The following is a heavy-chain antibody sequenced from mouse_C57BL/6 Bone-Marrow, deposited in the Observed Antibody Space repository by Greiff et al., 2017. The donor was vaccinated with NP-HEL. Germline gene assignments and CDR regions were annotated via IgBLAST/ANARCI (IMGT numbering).Heavy chain of an antibody. Sequence: QVQLQQPGTELVKPGASVKLSCKASGYTFTSYWMHWVKQRPGQGLEWIGNINPSNGGTNYNEKFKSKATLTVDKSSSTAYMQLSSLTSEDSAVYFCAKKGSDYGNPYYAMDYWGQGTSVTVSS. CDR3: AKKGSDYGNPYYAMDY. V-gene: IGHV1-53*01. D-gene: IGHD2-1*01. J-gene: IGHJ4*01. CDR1: GYTFTSYW. CDR2: INPSNGGT.